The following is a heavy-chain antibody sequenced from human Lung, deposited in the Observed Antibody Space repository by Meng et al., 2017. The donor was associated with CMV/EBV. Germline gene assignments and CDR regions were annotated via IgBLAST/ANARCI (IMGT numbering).Heavy chain of an antibody. CDR2: ISTGGSTR. Sequence: GESLRLXXAVSGFTFSSYEMNWVRQAPGKGLEWVSYISTGGSTRYYADSVKGRFTVMRDNAKNSLFLQMNSLSAEDTAVYYCARLEMATTALDYWGQGALVTVSS. CDR1: GFTFSSYE. V-gene: IGHV3-48*03. J-gene: IGHJ4*02. D-gene: IGHD5-24*01. CDR3: ARLEMATTALDY.